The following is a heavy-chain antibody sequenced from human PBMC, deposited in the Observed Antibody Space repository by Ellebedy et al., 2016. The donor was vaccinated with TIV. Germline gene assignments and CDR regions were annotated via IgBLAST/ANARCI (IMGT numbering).Heavy chain of an antibody. Sequence: GESLKISCAASEFTFKLYGMHWVRQAQGKGLEWVAFLRYDAAYEYYADSVKGRFTVSRDNSKNMLFLDMNSLRPEDTAIYYCARDVCGGECYPLPSYGMDVWGQGTTVTVSS. CDR2: LRYDAAYE. CDR3: ARDVCGGECYPLPSYGMDV. J-gene: IGHJ6*02. CDR1: EFTFKLYG. V-gene: IGHV3-30*02. D-gene: IGHD2-21*01.